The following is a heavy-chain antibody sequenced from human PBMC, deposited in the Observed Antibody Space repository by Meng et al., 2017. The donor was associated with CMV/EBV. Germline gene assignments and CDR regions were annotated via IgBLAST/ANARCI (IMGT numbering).Heavy chain of an antibody. CDR2: INQYGSDT. CDR1: GFTFSSHW. V-gene: IGHV3-7*01. D-gene: IGHD4-17*01. Sequence: GESLKISCAASGFTFSSHWMTWVRQAPGKGLEWVANINQYGSDTNYVDSVKGRFIVSRDNAQSLVYLQMNSLRADGTAVYFCARGRTSVTTNWGQGTLVTVSS. CDR3: ARGRTSVTTN. J-gene: IGHJ4*02.